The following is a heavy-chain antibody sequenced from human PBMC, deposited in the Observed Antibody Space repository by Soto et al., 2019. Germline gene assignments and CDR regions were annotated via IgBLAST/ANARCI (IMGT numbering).Heavy chain of an antibody. V-gene: IGHV5-51*01. J-gene: IGHJ4*01. CDR2: IYPGDSET. Sequence: PGESLKISCKGSGYNFTTFWIGWVRQMPGKGLEWMGIIYPGDSETKYSPDFEGQVTISADRSTNTAYLQWCSLRASDTAMYYCARLGFPGAIYFDSWGLGTLVTVSS. CDR3: ARLGFPGAIYFDS. CDR1: GYNFTTFW.